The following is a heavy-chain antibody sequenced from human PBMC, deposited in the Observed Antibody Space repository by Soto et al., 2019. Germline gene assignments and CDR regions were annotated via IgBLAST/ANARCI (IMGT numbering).Heavy chain of an antibody. CDR2: IYYSGTT. D-gene: IGHD6-13*01. CDR1: GGSISSGGYY. CDR3: ATSYGNAWYTY. Sequence: PSETLSLTCTVSGGSISSGGYYWSWIRQDPGKGLEWIGNIYYSGTTHYNPSLKSRVTISVDTPKNQFSLNLTSVTAADTAVYYCATSYGNAWYTYWGQGTQVTVSS. V-gene: IGHV4-31*03. J-gene: IGHJ4*02.